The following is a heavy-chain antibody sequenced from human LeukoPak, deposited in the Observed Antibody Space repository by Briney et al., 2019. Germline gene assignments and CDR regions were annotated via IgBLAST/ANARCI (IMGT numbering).Heavy chain of an antibody. D-gene: IGHD3-10*01. CDR3: ARVYGSGSSPYFGY. V-gene: IGHV4-59*01. J-gene: IGHJ4*02. CDR2: IYYSGST. CDR1: GGSISSYY. Sequence: NPSETLSLTCTVSGGSISSYYWSWIRQPPGKGLEWIGYIYYSGSTNYNPSLKSRVTISVDTSKNQFSLKLSSVTAADTAVYYCARVYGSGSSPYFGYWGQGTLVTVSS.